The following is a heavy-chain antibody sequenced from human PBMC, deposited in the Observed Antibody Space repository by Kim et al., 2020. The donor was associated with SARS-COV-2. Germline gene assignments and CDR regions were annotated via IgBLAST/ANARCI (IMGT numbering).Heavy chain of an antibody. Sequence: GGSLRLSCAASGFTFDRSPMSWVRQAPGKGLEWVSAIDGSGDRTYYAGSVKGRFTISRDNSKNTLYLQMNTLRADDTALYYCAKDRPGGDAFDIWGQGT. CDR3: AKDRPGGDAFDI. J-gene: IGHJ3*02. D-gene: IGHD3-16*01. CDR2: IDGSGDRT. CDR1: GFTFDRSP. V-gene: IGHV3-23*01.